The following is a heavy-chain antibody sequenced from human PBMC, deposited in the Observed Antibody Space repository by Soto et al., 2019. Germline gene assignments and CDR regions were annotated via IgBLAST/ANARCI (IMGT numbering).Heavy chain of an antibody. CDR3: ARSPGRDGYNNFDD. Sequence: GASVKVSCKASGGTFSSYAISWVRQAPGQGLEWMGGIIPIFGTANYAQKFQGRVTITADESTSTAYMELSSLRSEDTAVYYCARSPGRDGYNNFDDWGQGSLVTVSS. CDR1: GGTFSSYA. D-gene: IGHD1-1*01. J-gene: IGHJ4*02. V-gene: IGHV1-69*13. CDR2: IIPIFGTA.